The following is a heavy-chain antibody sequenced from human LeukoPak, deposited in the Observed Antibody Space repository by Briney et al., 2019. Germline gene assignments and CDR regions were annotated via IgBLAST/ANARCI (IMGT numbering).Heavy chain of an antibody. Sequence: SETLSLTCTVSCYSISSGYYWGWIRQPPGKGLEWIGSIYHSGSTYYNPSLKSRVTISVDTSKNQFSLKLSSVTAADTAVYYCARDLQHFDYWGQGTLVTVSS. CDR2: IYHSGST. V-gene: IGHV4-38-2*02. D-gene: IGHD1-1*01. CDR1: CYSISSGYY. J-gene: IGHJ4*02. CDR3: ARDLQHFDY.